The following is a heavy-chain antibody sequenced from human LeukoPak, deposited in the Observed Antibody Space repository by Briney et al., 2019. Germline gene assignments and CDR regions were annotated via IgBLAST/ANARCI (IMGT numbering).Heavy chain of an antibody. CDR2: IYYSGST. CDR3: ARHYSGDLYYFDY. CDR1: GGSISRSLYY. V-gene: IGHV4-39*01. Sequence: SETLSLTCTVSGGSISRSLYYWGRIRQPPGKGLEWIGTIYYSGSTYYNPSLRSRVTMSVDTSNNHFSLKLSSVTAADTAVYYCARHYSGDLYYFDYWGQGTLVTVSS. J-gene: IGHJ4*02. D-gene: IGHD4-17*01.